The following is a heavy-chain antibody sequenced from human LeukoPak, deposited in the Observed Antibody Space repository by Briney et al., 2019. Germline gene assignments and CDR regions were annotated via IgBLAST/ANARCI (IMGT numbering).Heavy chain of an antibody. Sequence: PGGSLRLSCAASGFTFDDYAMHWVRQAPGKGLEWVSGISWNSGSIGYADSVKGRFTISRDNAKNSLYLQMNSPRAEDTALYYCAKGRDPDYYYYGMDVWGQGTTVTVSS. J-gene: IGHJ6*02. V-gene: IGHV3-9*01. CDR2: ISWNSGSI. CDR1: GFTFDDYA. CDR3: AKGRDPDYYYYGMDV.